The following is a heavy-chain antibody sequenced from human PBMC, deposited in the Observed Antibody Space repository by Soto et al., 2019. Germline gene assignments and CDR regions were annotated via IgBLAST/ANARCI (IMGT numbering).Heavy chain of an antibody. D-gene: IGHD4-17*01. V-gene: IGHV3-30*18. J-gene: IGHJ4*02. CDR3: AKDYPPYGGKAPNFDY. CDR1: GFTFSSYG. CDR2: ISYDGSYK. Sequence: QVQLVESGGGVVQPGRSLRLSCAASGFTFSSYGMHWVRQAPGKGLELVAVISYDGSYKYYADSVKGRLTISRDNSKNTLYLQMNSLRAEDTAVYYCAKDYPPYGGKAPNFDYWGQGTLVTVSS.